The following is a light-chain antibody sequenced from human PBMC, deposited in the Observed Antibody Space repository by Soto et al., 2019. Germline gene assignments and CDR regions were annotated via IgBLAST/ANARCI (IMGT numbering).Light chain of an antibody. CDR1: QSVTTN. CDR3: QQYNGCPPA. CDR2: GAS. Sequence: EMVMTQSPATLTAHPGERATLSCRASQSVTTNLAWYQQKPGQAPRLLIHGASIRATGIPARFRGSGSGTDFTLTIDSLQSEDFAVYYCQQYNGCPPAFGGGTKVDIK. V-gene: IGKV3-15*01. J-gene: IGKJ4*01.